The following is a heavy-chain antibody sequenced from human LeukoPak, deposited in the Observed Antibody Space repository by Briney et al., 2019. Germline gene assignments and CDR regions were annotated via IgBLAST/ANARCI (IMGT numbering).Heavy chain of an antibody. CDR2: IRSKANSYAT. Sequence: GGSLGLSCAASGFTFSGSAMHWVRQASGKGLEWVGRIRSKANSYATAYAASVKGRFTISRDDSKNTAYLQMDSLKTEDTAVYYCTRQIGSTGSNEGYWGQGTLVTVSS. J-gene: IGHJ4*02. CDR3: TRQIGSTGSNEGY. CDR1: GFTFSGSA. V-gene: IGHV3-73*01. D-gene: IGHD1-7*01.